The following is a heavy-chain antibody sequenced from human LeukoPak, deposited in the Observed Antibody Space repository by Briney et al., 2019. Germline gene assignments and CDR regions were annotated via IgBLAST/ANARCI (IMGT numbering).Heavy chain of an antibody. V-gene: IGHV3-48*01. CDR2: ISSSSSTI. CDR3: ARVHRSWNSDY. D-gene: IGHD6-13*01. J-gene: IGHJ4*02. CDR1: GFTFSSYW. Sequence: GGSLRLSCAASGFTFSSYWMHWVRQAPGKGLEWVSYISSSSSTIYYADSVKGRFTISRDNAKNSLYLQMNSLRAEDTAVYYCARVHRSWNSDYRGQGTLVTVSS.